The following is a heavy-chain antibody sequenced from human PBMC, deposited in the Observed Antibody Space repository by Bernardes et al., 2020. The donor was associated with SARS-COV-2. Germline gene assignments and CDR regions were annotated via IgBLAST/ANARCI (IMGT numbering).Heavy chain of an antibody. CDR2: FHYSGGI. Sequence: SEPLSLTCTVSGASIISSSYYWGWRLQPPGKGLEWIGSFHYSGGIYYNPSLKSRVTISVDTSKNQFSLKLTSVTAADTAEYYCARLPVVESNLDYWGQGTLVTVSS. J-gene: IGHJ4*02. D-gene: IGHD1-1*01. CDR3: ARLPVVESNLDY. CDR1: GASIISSSYY. V-gene: IGHV4-39*01.